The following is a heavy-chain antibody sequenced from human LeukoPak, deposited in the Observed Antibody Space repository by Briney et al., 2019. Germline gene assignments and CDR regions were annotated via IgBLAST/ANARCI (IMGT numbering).Heavy chain of an antibody. CDR1: GYTFTGYY. Sequence: GASVKVSCKASGYTFTGYYMHWVRQAPGQGLEWMGWINPNSGGTNYAQKFQGRVTMTRDTSISTAYMELSRLRSDDTAVYYCARGQQLVAAPTKNWFDPWGQGTLVTVSS. CDR3: ARGQQLVAAPTKNWFDP. J-gene: IGHJ5*02. CDR2: INPNSGGT. D-gene: IGHD6-13*01. V-gene: IGHV1-2*02.